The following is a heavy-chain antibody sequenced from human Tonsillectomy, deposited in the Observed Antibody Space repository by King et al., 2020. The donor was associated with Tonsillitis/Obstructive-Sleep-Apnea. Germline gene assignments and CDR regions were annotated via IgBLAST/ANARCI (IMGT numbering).Heavy chain of an antibody. D-gene: IGHD3-3*01. CDR2: INPSGGTT. J-gene: IGHJ4*02. CDR3: SSGYYDLSPSYSITSC. V-gene: IGHV1-46*01. Sequence: VHWVRQTTGQGLEWMGVINPSGGTTAFAQKFQDRFTMTSDTSTSTVYLEVTNLRSADTAVYFCSSGYYDLSPSYSITSCWVQRTLVTFSS.